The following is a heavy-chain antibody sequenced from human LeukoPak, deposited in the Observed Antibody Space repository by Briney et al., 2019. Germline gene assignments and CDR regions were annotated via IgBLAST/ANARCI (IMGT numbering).Heavy chain of an antibody. Sequence: SETLSLTCTVSGGSISSHYWSWIRQPPGKGLEWIGYIYYSGSTNYNPSLKSRVTISVDTSKNQFSLKLSSVTAADTAVYYCASTSYGGNGYWGQGTLVTVSS. V-gene: IGHV4-59*11. CDR3: ASTSYGGNGY. CDR1: GGSISSHY. J-gene: IGHJ4*02. D-gene: IGHD4-23*01. CDR2: IYYSGST.